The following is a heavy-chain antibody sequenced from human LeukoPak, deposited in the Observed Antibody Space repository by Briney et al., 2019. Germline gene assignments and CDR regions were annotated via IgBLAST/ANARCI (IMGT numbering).Heavy chain of an antibody. CDR1: GFTFSDYY. CDR2: ISSSSSYT. CDR3: ARERNFYYFDY. Sequence: GGSLRLSCAASGFTFSDYYMSWIRQAPGKGLEWVSYISSSSSYTKYADSVKGRFTISRDNAQNSLFLELNSLRGEDTAVYYCARERNFYYFDYWGQGALVTVSS. J-gene: IGHJ4*02. V-gene: IGHV3-11*06. D-gene: IGHD3-3*01.